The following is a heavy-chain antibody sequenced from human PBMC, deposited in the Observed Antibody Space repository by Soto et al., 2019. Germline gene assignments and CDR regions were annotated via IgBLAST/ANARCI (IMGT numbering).Heavy chain of an antibody. CDR1: GFTFRSFT. Sequence: PGGSLRLSCSDSGFTFRSFTMNWVRQAPGKGLEWVSTISSNSAYIYYTDALRGRFTISRDNAKNSLHLQMNSLRAEDTAVYYCTRDASRDSSARGWFDPWGPGTLVTVSP. CDR3: TRDASRDSSARGWFDP. CDR2: ISSNSAYI. V-gene: IGHV3-21*01. J-gene: IGHJ5*02. D-gene: IGHD6-13*01.